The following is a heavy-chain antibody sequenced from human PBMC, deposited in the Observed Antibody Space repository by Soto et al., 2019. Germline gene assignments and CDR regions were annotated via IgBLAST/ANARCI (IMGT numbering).Heavy chain of an antibody. D-gene: IGHD2-15*01. Sequence: SETLSLTCTVSGGSISSYYWSWIRQPPGKGLEWIGYIYYSGSTNYNPSLKSRVTISVDTSKNQFSLKLSSVTAADTAVYYCARGYCSGGSCYSGAWYYYYMDVWGKGTTVTVSS. CDR3: ARGYCSGGSCYSGAWYYYYMDV. CDR1: GGSISSYY. J-gene: IGHJ6*03. CDR2: IYYSGST. V-gene: IGHV4-59*08.